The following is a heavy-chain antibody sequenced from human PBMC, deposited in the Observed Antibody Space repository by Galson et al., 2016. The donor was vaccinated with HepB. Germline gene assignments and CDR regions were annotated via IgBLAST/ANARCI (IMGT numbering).Heavy chain of an antibody. CDR1: GGSISSSSYY. CDR2: IYYSGST. Sequence: SETLSLTCIVSGGSISSSSYYWGWIRQPPGKGLEWIGSIYYSGSTNYNPSLKSRVTISVDTSKNQFSLKLSSVTAADTAVYYCARVPPDTASGFFDLWGRGTLVTVSS. V-gene: IGHV4-39*07. D-gene: IGHD5-18*01. J-gene: IGHJ2*01. CDR3: ARVPPDTASGFFDL.